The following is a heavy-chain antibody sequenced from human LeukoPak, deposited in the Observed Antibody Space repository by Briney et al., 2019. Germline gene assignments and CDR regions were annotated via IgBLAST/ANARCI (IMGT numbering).Heavy chain of an antibody. CDR2: ISSSSSTM. J-gene: IGHJ5*02. V-gene: IGHV3-48*01. CDR3: ATEGITIFGVGFNWFDP. D-gene: IGHD3-3*01. Sequence: GGSLRLSCAASGFTFSSYSMNWVRQAPGKGLEWVSYISSSSSTMYYADSVKGRFTISRDNAKNSLYLQMNSLRAEDTAVYYCATEGITIFGVGFNWFDPWGQGTLVTVSS. CDR1: GFTFSSYS.